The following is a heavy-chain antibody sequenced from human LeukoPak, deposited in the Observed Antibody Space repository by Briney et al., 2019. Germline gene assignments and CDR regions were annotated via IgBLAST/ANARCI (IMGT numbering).Heavy chain of an antibody. CDR1: EYTFTGYY. V-gene: IGHV1-2*02. D-gene: IGHD6-13*01. Sequence: ASVKVSCKASEYTFTGYYIHWVRQAPGQGLEWMGWINLNSGGTNFAQKFQGRVTMTRDTSISTAYMELSRLRSDDTAVYYCARASAAAGSVDYWGQGTLVTVSS. J-gene: IGHJ4*02. CDR3: ARASAAAGSVDY. CDR2: INLNSGGT.